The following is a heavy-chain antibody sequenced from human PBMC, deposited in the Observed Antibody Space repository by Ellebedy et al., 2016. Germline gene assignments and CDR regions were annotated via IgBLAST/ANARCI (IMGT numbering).Heavy chain of an antibody. CDR3: ARGNYDFWDYYGMDV. Sequence: GESLKISCAASGFTFSSYWMHWVRQAPGKGLVWVSRINSDGSSTSYADSVKGRFTISRDNAKNSLYLQMNSLRAEDTAVYYCARGNYDFWDYYGMDVWGQGTTVTVSS. CDR2: INSDGSST. CDR1: GFTFSSYW. V-gene: IGHV3-74*01. D-gene: IGHD3-3*01. J-gene: IGHJ6*02.